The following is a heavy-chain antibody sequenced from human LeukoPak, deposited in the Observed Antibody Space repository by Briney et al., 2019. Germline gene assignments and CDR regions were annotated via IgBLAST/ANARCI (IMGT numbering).Heavy chain of an antibody. D-gene: IGHD3-10*01. CDR1: GFTFSSYA. V-gene: IGHV3-30-3*01. J-gene: IGHJ4*02. CDR3: AKPPWGYYGSGSYPHDY. Sequence: GRSLRLSCAASGFTFSSYAMHWVRQAPGKGLEWVAVISDDGSNEHYADSVKGRFTVSRDNSKNTLYLQMNSLRAEDTAVYYCAKPPWGYYGSGSYPHDYWGQGTLVTVSS. CDR2: ISDDGSNE.